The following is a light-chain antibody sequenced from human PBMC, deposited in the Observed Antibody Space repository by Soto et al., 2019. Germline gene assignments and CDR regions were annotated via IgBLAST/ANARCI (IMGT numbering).Light chain of an antibody. CDR1: ENIDSY. CDR3: QQTYRAPYS. Sequence: DIQMTQSPPSLSASVGDSVTIICRATENIDSYLNWYQQKPGRAPTLIIYSASALQSGVPSRFSGSVSGTTFPLTISSLQPEDLSTYFCQQTYRAPYSFGGGT. J-gene: IGKJ4*01. CDR2: SAS. V-gene: IGKV1-39*01.